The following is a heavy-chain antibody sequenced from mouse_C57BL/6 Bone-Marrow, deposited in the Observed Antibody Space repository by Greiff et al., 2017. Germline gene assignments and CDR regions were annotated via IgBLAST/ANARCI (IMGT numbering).Heavy chain of an antibody. CDR2: IDPSDSYT. Sequence: QVQLQQSGAELVMPGASVKLSCKASGYTFTSYWMHWVKQRPGQGLEWIGEIDPSDSYTNYNQKFKGKSTLTVDKSSSTAYMQLSSLTSEDSAVXDCARCLYYYGSSPWFAYWGQGTLVTVSA. CDR1: GYTFTSYW. J-gene: IGHJ3*01. D-gene: IGHD1-1*01. CDR3: ARCLYYYGSSPWFAY. V-gene: IGHV1-69*01.